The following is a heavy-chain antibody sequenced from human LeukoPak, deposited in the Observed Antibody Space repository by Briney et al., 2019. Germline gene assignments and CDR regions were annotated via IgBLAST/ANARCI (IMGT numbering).Heavy chain of an antibody. CDR2: ISGSGGST. D-gene: IGHD1-14*01. CDR1: GFTFSSYA. CDR3: AKADSARGVTLKTTIDY. V-gene: IGHV3-23*01. Sequence: PGGSLGDLRAASGFTFSSYALSWVCQARGKGLEWVSVISGSGGSTYYADSVKGRFTISRDNSKNTLYLQMNSLRGEDTAVYYCAKADSARGVTLKTTIDYWGQVAHDTVSS. J-gene: IGHJ4*02.